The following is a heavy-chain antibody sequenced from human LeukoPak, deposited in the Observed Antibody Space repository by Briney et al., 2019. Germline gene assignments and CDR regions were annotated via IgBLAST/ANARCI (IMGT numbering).Heavy chain of an antibody. J-gene: IGHJ4*02. Sequence: ASVKVSCKASGGTFSSYAISWVRQAPGQGLEWMGGIIPIFDTANYAQKFQGRVTITADESTSTAYMELSSLRSEDTAVYYCARDAGYSSGPRYFDYWGQGTLVTVSS. V-gene: IGHV1-69*01. D-gene: IGHD6-19*01. CDR1: GGTFSSYA. CDR2: IIPIFDTA. CDR3: ARDAGYSSGPRYFDY.